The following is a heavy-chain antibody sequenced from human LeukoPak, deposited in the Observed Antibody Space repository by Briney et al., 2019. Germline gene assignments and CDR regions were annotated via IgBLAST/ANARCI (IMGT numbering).Heavy chain of an antibody. Sequence: ASVKVSCKASAYTFTNHYMHWVRQAPGQGLEWLGIINPSGGSTRYRQKFQGRVTMTRDTSTSTVYMELSSLRFEDTAVYYCAREVCGSSCYYSYWGQGTLVTVSS. J-gene: IGHJ4*02. CDR3: AREVCGSSCYYSY. CDR2: INPSGGST. V-gene: IGHV1-46*01. CDR1: AYTFTNHY. D-gene: IGHD2-15*01.